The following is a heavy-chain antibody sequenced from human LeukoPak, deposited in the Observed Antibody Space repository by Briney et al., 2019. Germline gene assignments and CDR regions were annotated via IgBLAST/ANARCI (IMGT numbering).Heavy chain of an antibody. CDR1: GFTFSSYG. V-gene: IGHV3-23*01. Sequence: PGGSLRLSCAASGFTFSSYGMSWVRQAPGKGLEWVSAISGSGGSTYYADSVKGRFTISRDNSENTLYLQMNSLRDEDTALYYCSNGRTSSGTLQHDYWGQGTLVTVSS. J-gene: IGHJ4*02. CDR2: ISGSGGST. CDR3: SNGRTSSGTLQHDY. D-gene: IGHD6-19*01.